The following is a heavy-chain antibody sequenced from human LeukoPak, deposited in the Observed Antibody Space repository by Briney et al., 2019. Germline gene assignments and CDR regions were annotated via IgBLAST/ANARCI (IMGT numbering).Heavy chain of an antibody. Sequence: PGGSLRLSCAASGFTFSSYAMTWVRQAPGKGLEWVSYISSSGGSIYYADSVKGRFTISRDNAKNSLYLQMNTLRADDTAVYYCARASVVTSPFDYWGQGTLVTVSS. CDR1: GFTFSSYA. D-gene: IGHD4-23*01. J-gene: IGHJ4*02. V-gene: IGHV3-48*04. CDR3: ARASVVTSPFDY. CDR2: ISSSGGSI.